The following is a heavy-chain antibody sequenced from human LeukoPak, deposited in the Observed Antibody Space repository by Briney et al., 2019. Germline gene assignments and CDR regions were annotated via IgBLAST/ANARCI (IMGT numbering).Heavy chain of an antibody. D-gene: IGHD1-26*01. CDR3: ARGGGMGAYFDY. CDR2: ISYDGSNK. V-gene: IGHV3-30-3*01. CDR1: GFTFSSYA. Sequence: GGSLRLSCAASGFTFSSYAMHWVRQAPGKGLEWVAVISYDGSNKYYADSVKGRFTISRDNSKNTLYLQMNSLRAEDTAVYYCARGGGMGAYFDYWGQGTLVTVSS. J-gene: IGHJ4*02.